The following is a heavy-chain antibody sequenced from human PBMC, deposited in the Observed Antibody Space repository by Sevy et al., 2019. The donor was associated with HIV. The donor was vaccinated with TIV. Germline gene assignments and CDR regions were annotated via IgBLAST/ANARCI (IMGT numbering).Heavy chain of an antibody. D-gene: IGHD6-6*01. CDR2: ISYDGSNK. Sequence: GWSLRLSCAASGFTFSSYAMHWVRQAPGKGLEWVAVISYDGSNKYYADSVKGRFTISRDNSKNTLYLQMNSLRAEDTAVYYCASETVYSSSPIYYGMDVWGQGTTVTVSS. V-gene: IGHV3-30-3*01. CDR3: ASETVYSSSPIYYGMDV. J-gene: IGHJ6*02. CDR1: GFTFSSYA.